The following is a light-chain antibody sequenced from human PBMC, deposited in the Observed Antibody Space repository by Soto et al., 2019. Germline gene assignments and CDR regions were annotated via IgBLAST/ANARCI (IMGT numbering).Light chain of an antibody. CDR3: CSYAGSRTYV. J-gene: IGLJ1*01. CDR1: SSDVGSYNL. CDR2: EGS. Sequence: QSALTQPASVSGSPGQSITISCTGTSSDVGSYNLVSWYQQHPGKAPKLMIYEGSKRPSGVSNRFSGSKSVNTASLTISGLQAEDEADYYCCSYAGSRTYVFGTGTKLTVL. V-gene: IGLV2-23*01.